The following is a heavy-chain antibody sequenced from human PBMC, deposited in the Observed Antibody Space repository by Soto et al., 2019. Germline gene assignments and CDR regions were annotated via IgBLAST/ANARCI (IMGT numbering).Heavy chain of an antibody. CDR1: GGSISSSSYY. J-gene: IGHJ6*03. Sequence: PSETLSLTCTVSGGSISSSSYYWGWIRQPPGKGLEWIGSIYYSGNTYYNPSLKSRVTISVDTSKNQFSLKLSSVTAADTAVYYCARGSGTGSYYYTDVWGKGTTVTVSS. CDR2: IYYSGNT. D-gene: IGHD2-8*02. CDR3: ARGSGTGSYYYTDV. V-gene: IGHV4-39*01.